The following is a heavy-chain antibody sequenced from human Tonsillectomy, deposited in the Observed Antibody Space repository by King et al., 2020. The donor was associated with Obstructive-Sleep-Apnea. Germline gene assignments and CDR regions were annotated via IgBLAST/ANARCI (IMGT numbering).Heavy chain of an antibody. J-gene: IGHJ4*02. CDR3: ARGVVSLYDY. V-gene: IGHV3-11*06. CDR2: ISGVSTVTTYT. D-gene: IGHD3-22*01. Sequence: VQLVESGGGLVRPGGSLRLSCAASGFSFSDYYMSWIRQAPGKGLEWVAHISGVSTVTTYTNYAESVKGRFTISRDNAKNSLFLQMSSLRAEDTAVYYCARGVVSLYDYWGQGILVAVSA. CDR1: GFSFSDYY.